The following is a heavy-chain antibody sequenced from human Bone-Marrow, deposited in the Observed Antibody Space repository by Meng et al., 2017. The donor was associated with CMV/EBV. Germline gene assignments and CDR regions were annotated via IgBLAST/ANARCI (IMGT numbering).Heavy chain of an antibody. CDR2: INIYNGDT. J-gene: IGHJ4*02. V-gene: IGHV1-18*01. Sequence: ASVKVSCKASGYTITSYGISWVRQAPGQGLEWMAYINIYNGDTKYGQKFQGRVTMTTDKFTSTAYMELRSLTSDDTAVYYCARLWEVGATHVFDYWGQGTLVTV. CDR1: GYTITSYG. CDR3: ARLWEVGATHVFDY. D-gene: IGHD1-26*01.